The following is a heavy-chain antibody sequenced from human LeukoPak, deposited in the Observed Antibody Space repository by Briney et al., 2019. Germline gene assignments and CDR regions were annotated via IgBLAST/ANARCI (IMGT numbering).Heavy chain of an antibody. V-gene: IGHV3-23*01. Sequence: PGGSLSLSCAASGFTFSSYAMSWVRQSPGKGLEWVSAISGGGGSTYYAYYTDSVRGRFTISRDNSKNTLYLQMNSLRAEDTAVYYCAKFHDILTAYFDLWGQGTLVTVSS. D-gene: IGHD3-9*01. CDR3: AKFHDILTAYFDL. CDR2: ISGGGGST. J-gene: IGHJ4*02. CDR1: GFTFSSYA.